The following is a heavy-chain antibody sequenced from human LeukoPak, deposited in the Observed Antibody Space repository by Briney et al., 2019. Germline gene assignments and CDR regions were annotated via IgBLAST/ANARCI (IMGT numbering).Heavy chain of an antibody. D-gene: IGHD1-26*01. CDR2: IKSTSEGGTV. J-gene: IGHJ4*02. Sequence: GGSLRLSCVASGITFSNTWMSWVRQTPGKGLEWVGRIKSTSEGGTVEYAAPVKGRFTVSRDDSKSTLYLQMNSLKIEDTAVYYCSTYSGSPHYYFGHWGQGTLVTVSS. V-gene: IGHV3-15*01. CDR1: GITFSNTW. CDR3: STYSGSPHYYFGH.